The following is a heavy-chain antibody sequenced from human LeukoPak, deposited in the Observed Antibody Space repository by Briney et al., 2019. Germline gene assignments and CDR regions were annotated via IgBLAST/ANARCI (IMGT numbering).Heavy chain of an antibody. CDR1: GYTFTSYG. V-gene: IGHV1-18*01. J-gene: IGHJ4*02. CDR2: ISAYNGNT. D-gene: IGHD4-23*01. Sequence: ASVKVSCKASGYTFTSYGISWVRQAPGQGLEWMGWISAYNGNTNYAQKLQGRVTMTTDTSTSTAYMELRSLRSDDTAVYYCARDMCRPLGGNSVRSGRNDYWGQGTLVTVSS. CDR3: ARDMCRPLGGNSVRSGRNDY.